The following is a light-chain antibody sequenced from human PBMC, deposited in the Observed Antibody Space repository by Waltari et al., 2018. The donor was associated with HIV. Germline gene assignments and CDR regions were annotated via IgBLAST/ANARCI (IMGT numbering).Light chain of an antibody. CDR2: AAS. V-gene: IGKV1-39*01. CDR3: QQSYSTLMYT. Sequence: DIQMTQSPSSLSASVGDRVTITCRASQSIADYLHWYQQKPGRAPRLLIYAASRLQRGVPSRFSGSGSGTHFTLTISSLQPEDFATYYCQQSYSTLMYTFGQGTKLEIK. CDR1: QSIADY. J-gene: IGKJ2*01.